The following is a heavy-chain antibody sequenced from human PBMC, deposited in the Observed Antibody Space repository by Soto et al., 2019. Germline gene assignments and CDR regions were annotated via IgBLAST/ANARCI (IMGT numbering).Heavy chain of an antibody. D-gene: IGHD3-10*01. CDR3: ARDGQRFGDYYGMDV. V-gene: IGHV4-59*01. CDR1: GVSISSYY. CDR2: IYYSGST. Sequence: SETLSLTCTVSGVSISSYYWSWIRQPPGKGLEWIGYIYYSGSTNYNPSLKSRVTISVDTSKNQFSLKLSSVTAADTAVYYCARDGQRFGDYYGMDVWGQGTTVTVSS. J-gene: IGHJ6*02.